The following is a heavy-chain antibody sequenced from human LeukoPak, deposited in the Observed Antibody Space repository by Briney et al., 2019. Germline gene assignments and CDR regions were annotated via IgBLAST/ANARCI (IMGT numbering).Heavy chain of an antibody. V-gene: IGHV4-34*01. CDR3: AHDLSSGHPPLDAFTI. CDR2: INHSGRT. D-gene: IGHD3/OR15-3a*01. J-gene: IGHJ3*02. Sequence: SSETLSLTCAVYGGSFSGYYWSWIRQPPGKGLEWIGEINHSGRTNYNPSLTSRVTISLDTSKNQFSLRLSSVTAADTAVYYCAHDLSSGHPPLDAFTIWGQGTMVTVSS. CDR1: GGSFSGYY.